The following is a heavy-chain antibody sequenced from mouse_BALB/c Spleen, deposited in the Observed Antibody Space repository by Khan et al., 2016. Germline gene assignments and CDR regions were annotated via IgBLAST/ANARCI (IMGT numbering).Heavy chain of an antibody. D-gene: IGHD3-1*01. CDR1: GYSIPSHYS. CDR2: IHSSGST. J-gene: IGHJ2*01. Sequence: EVQLQESGPDLVKPSQSLSLTCTVTGYSIPSHYSWHWIRHFPGNKLECMGYIHSSGSTNYNPYLKSRISITRDTSKNQFFLQLNSVTTEDTATYCVSTSSSGYWYCLAYGCKGTTLTVCS. V-gene: IGHV3-1*02. CDR3: STSSSGYWYCLAY.